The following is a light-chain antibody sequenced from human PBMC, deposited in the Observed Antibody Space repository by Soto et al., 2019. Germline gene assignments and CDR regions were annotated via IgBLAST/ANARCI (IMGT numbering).Light chain of an antibody. J-gene: IGKJ1*01. Sequence: DIQMTQSPSSVSASVGDRVTITCRASQGLRTYLAWYQQKPGEAPKLLIHSASSLHRGVPSRFSGSGSGTDFTLTISSLQPEDSATYHCQLTNVFPWTFGQGTTVEV. V-gene: IGKV1-12*01. CDR3: QLTNVFPWT. CDR1: QGLRTY. CDR2: SAS.